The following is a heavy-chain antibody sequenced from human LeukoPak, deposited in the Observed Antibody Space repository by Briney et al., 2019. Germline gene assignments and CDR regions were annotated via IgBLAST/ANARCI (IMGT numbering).Heavy chain of an antibody. D-gene: IGHD3-10*01. J-gene: IGHJ4*02. V-gene: IGHV3-48*03. CDR1: GFTFSSYE. Sequence: PGGSLRLSCAASGFTFSSYEMNWVRQAPGKGLEWVSYISSRGSTIYYADSVKGRFTISRDNSKNTLYLEVISLTAEDTAVYYCAKDDAWLRFGEWSQGTLVTVSS. CDR2: ISSRGSTI. CDR3: AKDDAWLRFGE.